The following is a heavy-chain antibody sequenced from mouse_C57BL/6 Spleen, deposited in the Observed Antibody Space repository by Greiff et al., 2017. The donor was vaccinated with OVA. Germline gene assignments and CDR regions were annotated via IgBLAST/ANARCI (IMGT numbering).Heavy chain of an antibody. CDR1: GYTFTSYW. CDR2: IHPNSGST. CDR3: ARSDLGRGFDY. D-gene: IGHD4-1*01. V-gene: IGHV1-64*01. Sequence: VQLQQPGAELVKPGASVKLSCKASGYTFTSYWMHWVKQRPGQGLEWIGMIHPNSGSTNYNEKFKSKATLTVDKSSSTAYMQLSSLTSEDSAVYYCARSDLGRGFDYWGQGTTLTVSS. J-gene: IGHJ2*01.